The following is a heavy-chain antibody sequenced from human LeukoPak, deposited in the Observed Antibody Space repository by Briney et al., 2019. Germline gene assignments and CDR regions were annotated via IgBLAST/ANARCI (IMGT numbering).Heavy chain of an antibody. CDR2: ISPSGGSE. Sequence: PGGSLRLSCAGSGLSFGDYGMNWVRQAPGKGLEWLSFISPSGGSESYADSVKGRFTIARDNAKKSMYLQMNSLRDEDTAIYYCTRAAGSDYWGQGTLVTVSS. D-gene: IGHD3-10*01. V-gene: IGHV3-48*03. CDR1: GLSFGDYG. J-gene: IGHJ4*02. CDR3: TRAAGSDY.